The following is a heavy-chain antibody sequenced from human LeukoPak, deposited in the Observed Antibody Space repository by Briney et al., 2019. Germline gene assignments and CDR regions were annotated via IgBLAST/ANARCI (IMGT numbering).Heavy chain of an antibody. CDR1: GFTFSSYG. J-gene: IGHJ6*03. D-gene: IGHD6-6*01. V-gene: IGHV3-33*01. Sequence: GSLRLSCAASGFTFSSYGMHWVRQAPGKGLEWVAVIWYDGSNKYYADSVKGRFTISRDNSKNTLYLQMNSLRAEDTAVYYCARVAQSKYSSSNYYYYYMDVWGKGTTVTVSS. CDR3: ARVAQSKYSSSNYYYYYMDV. CDR2: IWYDGSNK.